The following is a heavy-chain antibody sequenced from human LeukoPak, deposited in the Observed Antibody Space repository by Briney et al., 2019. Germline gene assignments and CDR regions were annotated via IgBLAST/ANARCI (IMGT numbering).Heavy chain of an antibody. CDR3: AKDKSSSWSGCFQH. J-gene: IGHJ1*01. V-gene: IGHV3-23*01. D-gene: IGHD6-13*01. CDR2: ISGSGGNT. Sequence: GGSLRLSCAASGFTFTSYSMSWVRQAPGKGLEWVSAISGSGGNTYYADSVKGRFTISRDNSKDTLYLQMNSLRAEDTAVYYCAKDKSSSWSGCFQHWGQGTLVTVSS. CDR1: GFTFTSYS.